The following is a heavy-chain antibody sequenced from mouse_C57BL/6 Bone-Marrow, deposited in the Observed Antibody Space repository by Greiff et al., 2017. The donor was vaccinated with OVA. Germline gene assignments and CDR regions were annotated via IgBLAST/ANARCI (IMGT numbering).Heavy chain of an antibody. V-gene: IGHV1-19*01. J-gene: IGHJ2*01. CDR1: GYTFTDYY. D-gene: IGHD1-1*01. CDR2: INPYNGGT. CDR3: AREGRGSSLY. Sequence: EVQLQQSGPVLVKPGASVKMSCKASGYTFTDYYMNWVKQSHGKSLEWIGVINPYNGGTSYNQKFKGKATLTVDKSSSTAYMELNSLTSEDSAVYYCAREGRGSSLYWGQGTTLTVSS.